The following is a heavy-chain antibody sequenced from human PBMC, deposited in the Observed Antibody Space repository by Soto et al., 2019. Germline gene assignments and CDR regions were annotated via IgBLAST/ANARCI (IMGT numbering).Heavy chain of an antibody. CDR1: GYSFTNYW. Sequence: PGESLKISCKGSGYSFTNYWISWVRQMPGKGLEWMGRIDPSDSYTTYSPSFQGHVTISVDKSISTAYLQWSSLKASDTAMYYCARHVYYYETTGQWYVWGQGTTVTVSS. J-gene: IGHJ6*02. D-gene: IGHD3-22*01. V-gene: IGHV5-10-1*01. CDR3: ARHVYYYETTGQWYV. CDR2: IDPSDSYT.